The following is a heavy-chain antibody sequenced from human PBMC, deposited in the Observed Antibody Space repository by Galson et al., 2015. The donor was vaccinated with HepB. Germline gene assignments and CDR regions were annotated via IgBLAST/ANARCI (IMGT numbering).Heavy chain of an antibody. Sequence: SLRLSCAASGFTFSSYGMHWVRQALGKGLEWVAVISYDGSNKYYADSVKGRFTISRDNSKNTLYLQMNSLRAEDTAVYYCARAAEDYYYYYGMDVWGQGTTVTVSS. J-gene: IGHJ6*02. CDR3: ARAAEDYYYYYGMDV. D-gene: IGHD2-15*01. CDR1: GFTFSSYG. CDR2: ISYDGSNK. V-gene: IGHV3-30*03.